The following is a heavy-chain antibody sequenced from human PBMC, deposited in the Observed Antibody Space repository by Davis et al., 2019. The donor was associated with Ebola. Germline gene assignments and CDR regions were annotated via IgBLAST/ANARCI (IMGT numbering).Heavy chain of an antibody. J-gene: IGHJ5*02. V-gene: IGHV1-2*02. CDR2: INPNSGGT. Sequence: ASVKVSCKASGYTFTGYYMHWVRQAPGQGLEWMGWINPNSGGTNYAQKFQGRVTMTTDTSTSTAYMELRSLRSDDTAVYYCARTYYDFWSGYYNGNWFDPWGQGTLVTVSS. CDR3: ARTYYDFWSGYYNGNWFDP. D-gene: IGHD3-3*01. CDR1: GYTFTGYY.